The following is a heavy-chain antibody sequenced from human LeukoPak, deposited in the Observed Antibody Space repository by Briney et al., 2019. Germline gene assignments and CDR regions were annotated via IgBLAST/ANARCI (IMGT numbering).Heavy chain of an antibody. CDR3: ARDRLHYDSLTGYPAD. CDR2: IYSGGST. D-gene: IGHD3-9*01. Sequence: PGGSLRLSCTSSGFTVSSTYISWVRQAPGKGLEWVSVIYSGGSTHYADSVKGRFTISRDNSKNTLYLQMNSLRAEDTAVYYCARDRLHYDSLTGYPADWGQGTLVTVSS. J-gene: IGHJ4*02. CDR1: GFTVSSTY. V-gene: IGHV3-66*01.